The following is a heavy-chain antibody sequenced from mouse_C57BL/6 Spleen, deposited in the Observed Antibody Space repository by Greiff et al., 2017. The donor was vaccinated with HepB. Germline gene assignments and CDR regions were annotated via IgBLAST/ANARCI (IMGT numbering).Heavy chain of an antibody. Sequence: EVMLVESGGGLVKPGGSLKLSCAASGFTFSDYGMHWVRQAPEKGLAWVAYISSGSSTIYYADTVKGRFTISRDNAKNTLFLQMTSLRSEDTAMYYCARPAYYSNDWYVEVWGTGTTVTVAS. CDR3: ARPAYYSNDWYVEV. CDR1: GFTFSDYG. V-gene: IGHV5-17*01. CDR2: ISSGSSTI. D-gene: IGHD2-5*01. J-gene: IGHJ1*03.